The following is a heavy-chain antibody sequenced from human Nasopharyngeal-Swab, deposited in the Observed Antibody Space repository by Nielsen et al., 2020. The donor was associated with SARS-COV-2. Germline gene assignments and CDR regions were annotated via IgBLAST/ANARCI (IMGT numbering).Heavy chain of an antibody. J-gene: IGHJ3*02. CDR3: ARDSGSYLTISDAFDI. Sequence: GESLKISCAASGFTFSSYWRSWVSQAPGKGLEWVANIKQDGSEKYYVDSVKGRFTISRDNAKNSLYLQMNSLRAEDTAVYYCARDSGSYLTISDAFDIWGQGTMVTVSS. D-gene: IGHD1-26*01. CDR1: GFTFSSYW. V-gene: IGHV3-7*05. CDR2: IKQDGSEK.